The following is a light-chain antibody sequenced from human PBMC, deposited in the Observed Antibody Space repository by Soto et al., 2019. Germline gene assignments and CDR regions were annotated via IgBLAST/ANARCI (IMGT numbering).Light chain of an antibody. Sequence: EIVLTQSPGTLSLSPGERATLSCRASQSVSTRSLAWYQQKPGQAPRLLISGASSRAADIPDRFSGSGSGTDFTLTIHRLEPEGFAVYYCQQYDSSRRTFGQGTRVDIK. J-gene: IGKJ1*01. CDR2: GAS. CDR3: QQYDSSRRT. V-gene: IGKV3-20*01. CDR1: QSVSTRS.